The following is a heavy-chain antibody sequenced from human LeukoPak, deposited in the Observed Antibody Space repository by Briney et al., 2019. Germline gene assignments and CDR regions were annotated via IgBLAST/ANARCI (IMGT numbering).Heavy chain of an antibody. D-gene: IGHD4-17*01. Sequence: ASVKVSCKASGYTFTSYDINWVRQATGQGLEWMGWMNPNSGNTGYAQKFQGRVTITKNTSISTAYMELSSLRSEDTAVYYCARGSITVTTQGGFDPWGQGTLVTVSS. V-gene: IGHV1-8*03. J-gene: IGHJ5*02. CDR3: ARGSITVTTQGGFDP. CDR2: MNPNSGNT. CDR1: GYTFTSYD.